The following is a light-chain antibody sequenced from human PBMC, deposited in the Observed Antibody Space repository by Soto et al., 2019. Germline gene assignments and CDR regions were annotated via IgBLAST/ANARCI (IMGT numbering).Light chain of an antibody. V-gene: IGLV2-14*03. CDR1: SSDVGGYNS. J-gene: IGLJ1*01. CDR3: SLYRSSSTPYYV. Sequence: QSVLTQPASVSGSPGQSITISCTGTSSDVGGYNSVSWYQQHPGKAPKLMIYEVSNRPSGVSNRFSGSKSGNTASLTISGLQAEDEFDYYCSLYRSSSTPYYVFGTGTKVTVL. CDR2: EVS.